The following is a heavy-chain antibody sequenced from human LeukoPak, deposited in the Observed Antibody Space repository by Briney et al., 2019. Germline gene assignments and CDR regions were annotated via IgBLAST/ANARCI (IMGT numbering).Heavy chain of an antibody. J-gene: IGHJ5*02. D-gene: IGHD6-13*01. CDR1: GFTVSSNY. V-gene: IGHV3-66*01. CDR2: IYSGGST. CDR3: ARGIAAAGYNWFDP. Sequence: GGSLRLSCAASGFTVSSNYMSWVRQAPGKGLEWVSVIYSGGSTYYADSVKGRFTISRDNSKNTLYLQMNSLRAEDTAVYYCARGIAAAGYNWFDPWGRGTLVTVSS.